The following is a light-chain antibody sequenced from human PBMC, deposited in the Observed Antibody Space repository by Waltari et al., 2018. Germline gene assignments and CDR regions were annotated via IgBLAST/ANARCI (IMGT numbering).Light chain of an antibody. J-gene: IGKJ4*01. V-gene: IGKV1-33*01. CDR1: QDISKY. CDR3: QQYDNLPLT. CDR2: EAF. Sequence: DIQMTQSPSSLSASVGDRVTITCQASQDISKYLNWYQLKPGKAPKLLIYEAFNLETGVPSRFSGRGSGTDFTFTISSLQPEDIATYYCQQYDNLPLTFGGGTKVEIK.